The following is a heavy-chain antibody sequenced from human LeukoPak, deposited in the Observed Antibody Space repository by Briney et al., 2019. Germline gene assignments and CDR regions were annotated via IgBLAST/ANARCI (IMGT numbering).Heavy chain of an antibody. CDR1: GTSISSSGYF. V-gene: IGHV4-39*01. D-gene: IGHD6-6*01. CDR2: IHYGGST. J-gene: IGHJ5*02. CDR3: AALDSSSGWFDP. Sequence: SETLSLTCSVSGTSISSSGYFWGWIRQPPGKGLQWIGSIHYGGSTFYNPSLKSRVTISRDTSKDQFSLKLTSVTAADTAVYYCAALDSSSGWFDPWGRGILVTVSS.